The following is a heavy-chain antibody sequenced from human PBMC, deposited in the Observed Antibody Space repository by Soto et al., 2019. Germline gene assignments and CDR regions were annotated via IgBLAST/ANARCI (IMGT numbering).Heavy chain of an antibody. CDR1: GGSIDRSNYY. CDR2: TYYNGNA. D-gene: IGHD3-10*01. Sequence: QQQLQESGPGLVKPSETLSLTCNVSGGSIDRSNYYWDWLRLPPGKGLEWIGTTYYNGNAYYNPSLKSRVSMSVDTSKNQFSMKLVSVTAADTAVYYCARHFVAVVIKGWGFWGQGTLVTVSS. CDR3: ARHFVAVVIKGWGF. V-gene: IGHV4-39*01. J-gene: IGHJ4*02.